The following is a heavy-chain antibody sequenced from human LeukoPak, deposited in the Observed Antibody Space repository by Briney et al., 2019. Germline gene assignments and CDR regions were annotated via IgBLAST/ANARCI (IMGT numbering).Heavy chain of an antibody. D-gene: IGHD1-1*01. CDR2: ISSSSTYI. CDR1: GFTFSSYG. J-gene: IGHJ4*02. V-gene: IGHV3-21*01. CDR3: AREAYNAFDY. Sequence: PGGSLRLSCAASGFTFSSYGMHWVRQAPGKGLEWVSSISSSSTYIYYADSVKGRFTISRDNAKNSLYLQMNSLRAEDTAFYYCAREAYNAFDYWARGTLVTVSS.